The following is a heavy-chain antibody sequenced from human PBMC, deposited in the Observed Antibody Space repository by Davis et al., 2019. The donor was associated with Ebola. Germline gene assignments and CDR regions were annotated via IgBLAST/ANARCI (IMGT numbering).Heavy chain of an antibody. CDR3: ARQALLGAYNWFDP. Sequence: GESLKISCKGSGYTFSNYWIGWVRQMPGRGLEWMGVIYPGDSDTRCSPSFQGLVTISADKSISTAYLQWNSLKASDTAMYYCARQALLGAYNWFDPWGQGTLVTVSS. V-gene: IGHV5-51*01. CDR1: GYTFSNYW. CDR2: IYPGDSDT. J-gene: IGHJ5*02. D-gene: IGHD1-26*01.